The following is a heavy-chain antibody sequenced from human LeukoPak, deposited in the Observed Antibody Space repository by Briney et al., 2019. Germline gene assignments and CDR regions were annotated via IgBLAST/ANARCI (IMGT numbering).Heavy chain of an antibody. CDR3: ARDDYRNAFDI. J-gene: IGHJ3*02. V-gene: IGHV4-34*01. CDR2: INHSGST. CDR1: GGSFSGYY. D-gene: IGHD5-12*01. Sequence: SETLPLTCAVYGGSFSGYYWSWIRQPPGKGLEWIGEINHSGSTNYNPSLKSRVTISVDRSKNQFSLKLSSVTAADTAVYYCARDDYRNAFDIWGQGTMVTVSS.